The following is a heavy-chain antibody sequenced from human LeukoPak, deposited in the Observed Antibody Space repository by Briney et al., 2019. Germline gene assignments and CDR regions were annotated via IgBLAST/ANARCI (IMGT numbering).Heavy chain of an antibody. V-gene: IGHV3-23*01. CDR3: AKDGAPDYDFWSGYYTGPRIYYYMDV. J-gene: IGHJ6*03. D-gene: IGHD3-3*01. CDR1: GFTFSSYA. Sequence: HSGGSLRLSCAASGFTFSSYAMSWVRQAPGKGLEWVSAISGSGGSTYYADSVKGRFTISRDNSKNTLYLQMNSLRAEDTAVYYCAKDGAPDYDFWSGYYTGPRIYYYMDVWGKGTTVTVSS. CDR2: ISGSGGST.